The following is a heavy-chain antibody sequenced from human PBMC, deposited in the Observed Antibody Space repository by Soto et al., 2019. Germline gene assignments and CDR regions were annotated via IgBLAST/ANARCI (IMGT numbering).Heavy chain of an antibody. CDR1: GGSISSYY. Sequence: SETLSLTCTVSGGSISSYYWSWIRQPPGKGLEWIGYIYYSGSTNYNPSLKSRVTISVDTSKNQFSLKLSSVTAADTAVYYCARDSRGSGSYIGFDPWGQGTLVTVSS. D-gene: IGHD3-10*01. J-gene: IGHJ5*02. CDR3: ARDSRGSGSYIGFDP. V-gene: IGHV4-59*01. CDR2: IYYSGST.